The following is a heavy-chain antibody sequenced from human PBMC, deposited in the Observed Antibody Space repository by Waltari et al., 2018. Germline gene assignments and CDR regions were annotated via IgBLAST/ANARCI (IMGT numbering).Heavy chain of an antibody. CDR1: GYSISSGYY. V-gene: IGHV4-38-2*01. D-gene: IGHD3-22*01. Sequence: QVQLQESGPGLVKPSETLSLTCAVSGYSISSGYYWGWIRQPPGKGLEWIGSIYHSGRTYYNPSLKRRVTISVETSKNQFSLKLSSVTAADTAVYYCARGGTNDSSGYYYFNYYYYGMDVWGQGTTVTVSS. CDR3: ARGGTNDSSGYYYFNYYYYGMDV. CDR2: IYHSGRT. J-gene: IGHJ6*02.